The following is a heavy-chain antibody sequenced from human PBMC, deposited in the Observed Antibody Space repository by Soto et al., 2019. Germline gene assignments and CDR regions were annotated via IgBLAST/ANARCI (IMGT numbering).Heavy chain of an antibody. CDR2: ISSSSSTI. J-gene: IGHJ6*02. CDR1: GFTFSSYS. D-gene: IGHD6-6*01. CDR3: ARPEYSSSSYGMDV. V-gene: IGHV3-48*02. Sequence: EVQLVASGGGLVQPGGSLRLSCAASGFTFSSYSMNWVRQAPGKGLGWVSYISSSSSTIYYADSVKGRFTISRDNAKNSLYLQMNSLRDEDTAVYYCARPEYSSSSYGMDVWGQGTTVTVSS.